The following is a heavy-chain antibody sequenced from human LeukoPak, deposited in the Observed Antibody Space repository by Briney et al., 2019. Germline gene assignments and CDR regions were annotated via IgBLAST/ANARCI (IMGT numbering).Heavy chain of an antibody. J-gene: IGHJ6*03. CDR2: ISSSGTTI. CDR3: ARGGDTLFWYYYYMDV. Sequence: GGSLRLSCAASGFTFSDYYMSWIRQAPGKGLEWVSYISSSGTTIYYADSVKGRFTISRDNAKNSLYLQMNSLRAEDTAVYYCARGGDTLFWYYYYMDVWGKGTTVTVSS. V-gene: IGHV3-11*04. CDR1: GFTFSDYY. D-gene: IGHD3-3*01.